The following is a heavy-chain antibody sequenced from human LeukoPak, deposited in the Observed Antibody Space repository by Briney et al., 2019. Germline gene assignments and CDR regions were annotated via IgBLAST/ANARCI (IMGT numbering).Heavy chain of an antibody. CDR3: ARGGYGDYYYYYYYGMDV. CDR2: MNPNSGNT. CDR1: GGTFGSYA. Sequence: ASVKVSCKAAGGTFGSYAINWVRQATGQGLEWRGWMNPNSGNTGYAQKFQGRVTMTRNTSISTAYMELSSLRSEDTAVYYCARGGYGDYYYYYYYGMDVWGQGTTVTVSS. V-gene: IGHV1-8*02. J-gene: IGHJ6*02. D-gene: IGHD4-17*01.